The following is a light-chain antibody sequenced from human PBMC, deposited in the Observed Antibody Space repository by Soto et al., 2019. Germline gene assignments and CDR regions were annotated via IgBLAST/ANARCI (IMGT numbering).Light chain of an antibody. CDR3: QQYGSSPT. Sequence: DIVLTQSPGTLSLFPGERATLSCRASQSLSTSYLAWYQQKPGQALRLLIYGASNRAAGIPDRFSGSGSGTDFTLTISRLEPEDFAVYYCQQYGSSPTFGQGTRLEIK. V-gene: IGKV3-20*01. J-gene: IGKJ5*01. CDR2: GAS. CDR1: QSLSTSY.